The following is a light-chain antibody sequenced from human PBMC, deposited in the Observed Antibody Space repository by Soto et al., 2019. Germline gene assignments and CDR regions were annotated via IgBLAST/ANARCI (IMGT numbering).Light chain of an antibody. Sequence: EIVMTLSPATLSVSPGERATLSCRASQSVSSNLAWYQQKPGQAPRLLIYGASTRATGIPARFSGSGSGTEFTLTFSSLQSEDFAVYYCQQYNNWPPWTFGQGTKVDIK. CDR2: GAS. J-gene: IGKJ1*01. CDR1: QSVSSN. V-gene: IGKV3-15*01. CDR3: QQYNNWPPWT.